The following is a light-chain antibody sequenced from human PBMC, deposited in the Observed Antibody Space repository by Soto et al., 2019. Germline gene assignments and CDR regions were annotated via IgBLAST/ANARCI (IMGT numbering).Light chain of an antibody. V-gene: IGKV3-15*01. CDR1: QSVASSN. CDR2: GAS. Sequence: EIVMTQSPATLSVSPGERVTLSCRASQSVASSNLAWYQQKPGQAPRLLIYGASTRATGIPARFSGSGSGTEFTLTISSLQSEDLAVYYCQQYNSWPLTFGPGTNVDIK. CDR3: QQYNSWPLT. J-gene: IGKJ3*01.